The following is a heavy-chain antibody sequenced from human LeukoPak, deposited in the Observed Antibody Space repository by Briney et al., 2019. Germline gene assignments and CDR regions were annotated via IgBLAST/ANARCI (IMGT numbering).Heavy chain of an antibody. D-gene: IGHD5-18*01. Sequence: SETLSLTCKVSGYSITSDYYWGWIRQPAGKGLEWIGRIYTSGSTNYNPSLKSRVTMSVDTSKNQFSLKLSSVTAADTAVYYCARDFVDTAMARGYYYYMDVWGKGTTVTVSS. CDR2: IYTSGST. J-gene: IGHJ6*03. CDR3: ARDFVDTAMARGYYYYMDV. CDR1: GYSITSDYY. V-gene: IGHV4-4*07.